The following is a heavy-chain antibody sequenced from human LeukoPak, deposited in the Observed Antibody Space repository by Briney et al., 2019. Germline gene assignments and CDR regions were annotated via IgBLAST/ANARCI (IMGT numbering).Heavy chain of an antibody. CDR2: IYTSGST. CDR3: ARDSPIYCTSTSCSYDAFDI. Sequence: SETLSLTCSVSGGSISSYYWSWIRQPAGKGLEWIGRIYTSGSTNYNPSLKSRVTMSIDTSKNQFSLKPSSVTAADTAMYYCARDSPIYCTSTSCSYDAFDIWGQGTMVTVSS. V-gene: IGHV4-4*07. J-gene: IGHJ3*02. D-gene: IGHD2-2*01. CDR1: GGSISSYY.